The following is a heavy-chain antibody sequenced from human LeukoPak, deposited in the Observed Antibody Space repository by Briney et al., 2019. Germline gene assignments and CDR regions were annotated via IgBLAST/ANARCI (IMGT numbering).Heavy chain of an antibody. CDR2: INPNSGDT. J-gene: IGHJ4*02. V-gene: IGHV1-2*02. CDR3: ARVLPSDY. CDR1: GYTFTGNY. Sequence: ASVKVSCKPSGYTFTGNYMHWVRQAPGQGLEWMGWINPNSGDTNYAQKFQGRVTMTRDTSISTGYMELSRLTSDDTAVYYCARVLPSDYWGQGTLVTVSS.